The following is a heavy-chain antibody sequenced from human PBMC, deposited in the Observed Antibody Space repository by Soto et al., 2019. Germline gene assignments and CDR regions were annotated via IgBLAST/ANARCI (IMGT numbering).Heavy chain of an antibody. V-gene: IGHV3-23*01. J-gene: IGHJ4*02. D-gene: IGHD5-18*01. CDR3: WNYGDFDY. CDR1: GFTISSYA. Sequence: LRLSCAASGFTISSYAMSWVRQAPGKGLEWVSAISGSGGSTYYADSVKGRFTISRDNSKVDPVDTATYFCAHRRSGISQWNYGDFDYWGQGTQVTVSS. CDR2: ISGSGGST.